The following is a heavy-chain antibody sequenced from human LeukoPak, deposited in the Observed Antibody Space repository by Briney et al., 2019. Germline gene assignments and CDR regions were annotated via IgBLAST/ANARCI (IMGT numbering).Heavy chain of an antibody. CDR3: AKDLGWELPAEAY. CDR1: GFTFEKYV. V-gene: IGHV3-23*01. Sequence: PGGSLRLSCVASGFTFEKYVMNWVRQAPGKGLEWLATIYGSGVSISYADSVKGRFTISRDNSNNTLYLQMNSLRAEDTAMYFCAKDLGWELPAEAYWGQGLLVTVSS. J-gene: IGHJ4*02. CDR2: IYGSGVSI. D-gene: IGHD1-26*01.